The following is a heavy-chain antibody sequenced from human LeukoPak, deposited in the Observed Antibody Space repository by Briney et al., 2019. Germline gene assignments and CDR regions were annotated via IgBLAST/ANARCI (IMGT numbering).Heavy chain of an antibody. CDR2: ISGSGGST. J-gene: IGHJ4*02. D-gene: IGHD3-10*01. Sequence: PGGSLRLSCAASGFTFSSYAMSWVRQAPGKGLEWVSAISGSGGSTYYADSVKGRFTISRDNSKNTLYLQMNSLRAEDTAVYYCAKAYPTYYYGSGSHLTPFDYWGQGTLVTVSS. CDR1: GFTFSSYA. CDR3: AKAYPTYYYGSGSHLTPFDY. V-gene: IGHV3-23*01.